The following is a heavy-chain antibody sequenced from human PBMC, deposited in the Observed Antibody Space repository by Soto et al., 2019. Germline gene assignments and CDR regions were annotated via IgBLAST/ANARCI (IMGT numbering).Heavy chain of an antibody. D-gene: IGHD3-10*01. CDR3: ARGRTVLLWFGELTYNWFDP. CDR1: GGSMSTYY. V-gene: IGHV4-34*01. J-gene: IGHJ5*02. Sequence: SETLSLTCTASGGSMSTYYWSWIRQPPGKGLEWIGEINHSGSTNDNPSLKSRVTISVDTSKNQFSLKLSSVTAADTAVYYCARGRTVLLWFGELTYNWFDPWGQGTLVTVSS. CDR2: INHSGST.